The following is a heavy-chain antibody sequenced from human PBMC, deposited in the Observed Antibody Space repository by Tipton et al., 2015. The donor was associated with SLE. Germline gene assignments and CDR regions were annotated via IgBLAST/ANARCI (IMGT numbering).Heavy chain of an antibody. D-gene: IGHD2-8*01. CDR3: ARDILTPRSAFDI. V-gene: IGHV4-34*01. Sequence: TLSLTCTVYGGSFSGYYWSWIRQPPGEGLEWIGEINHIGNTNYNPSLKSRVAISLDTSKNQFSLKLSSVTAPDTAVYYCARDILTPRSAFDIWGRGTLVTVPS. CDR1: GGSFSGYY. CDR2: INHIGNT. J-gene: IGHJ2*01.